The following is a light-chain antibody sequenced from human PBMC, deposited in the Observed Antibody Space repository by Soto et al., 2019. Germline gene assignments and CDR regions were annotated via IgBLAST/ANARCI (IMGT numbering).Light chain of an antibody. CDR3: QQYHNWPVT. Sequence: EIVMTQSPSTLSGSPGGGSTRSFRASQSVSSNLAWYQHKPGQSPRLLISGATTGATGIPPRFGASGSGTDFTLTVNSLQSEDIAVYYCQQYHNWPVTFGGGTKVDIK. CDR2: GAT. V-gene: IGKV3-15*01. CDR1: QSVSSN. J-gene: IGKJ4*01.